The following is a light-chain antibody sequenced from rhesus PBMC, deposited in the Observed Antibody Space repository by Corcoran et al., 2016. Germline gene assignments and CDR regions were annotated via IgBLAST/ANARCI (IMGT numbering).Light chain of an antibody. CDR1: QGIRSY. CDR3: LQYNSDPYT. CDR2: YAS. J-gene: IGKJ3*01. V-gene: IGKV1-37*01. Sequence: DIQMTQSPSSLSASVGDTVTITCRTSQGIRSYLAWYQQKPGKTPKPLIYYASNLESGVPSRLSGSGSGTEFTLTISSLLPEDFATYYCLQYNSDPYTFGPGTKLDI.